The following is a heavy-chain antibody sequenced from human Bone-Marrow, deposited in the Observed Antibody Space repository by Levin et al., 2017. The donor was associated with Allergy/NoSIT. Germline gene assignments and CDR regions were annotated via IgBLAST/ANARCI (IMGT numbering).Heavy chain of an antibody. CDR2: INQRGTV. CDR3: ATDGAISISGAPMDV. D-gene: IGHD3-3*01. Sequence: SETLSLTCAVSGDSISNHKWWSWVRQPPGKGLEWIGEINQRGTVNYNPSLRNRVSISEDKSKNQFFLNLSSVTAADTAVYYCATDGAISISGAPMDVWGKGTAVIVSS. CDR1: GDSISNHKW. J-gene: IGHJ6*03. V-gene: IGHV4-4*02.